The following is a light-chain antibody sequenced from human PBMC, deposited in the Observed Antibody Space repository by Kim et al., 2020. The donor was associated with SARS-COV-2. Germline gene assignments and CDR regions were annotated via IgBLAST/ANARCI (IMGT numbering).Light chain of an antibody. CDR3: QKCDSAPWT. V-gene: IGKV1-27*01. Sequence: ASVGDRVTITCRASQGISNYLAWFQLKPGKAPKLLIYAASALQPGVPSRFSGSGSGTDFTPTVTSLQPEDVATYYCQKCDSAPWTFGQGTKVDIK. J-gene: IGKJ1*01. CDR2: AAS. CDR1: QGISNY.